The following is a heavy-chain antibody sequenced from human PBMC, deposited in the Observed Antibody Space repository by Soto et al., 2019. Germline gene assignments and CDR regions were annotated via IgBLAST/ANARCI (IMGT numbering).Heavy chain of an antibody. CDR2: ISYDGSNK. Sequence: QVQLVESGGDVVQPGRSLRLSCAASGFTFSSYGMHWVRQAPGKGLEWVAVISYDGSNKYYADSVKGRFTISRDNSKNTLYLQMNSLRAEDTAVYYCAKPSSHYYDTSYFFDYWRQGTLVTVSS. D-gene: IGHD3-22*01. CDR3: AKPSSHYYDTSYFFDY. J-gene: IGHJ4*02. CDR1: GFTFSSYG. V-gene: IGHV3-30*18.